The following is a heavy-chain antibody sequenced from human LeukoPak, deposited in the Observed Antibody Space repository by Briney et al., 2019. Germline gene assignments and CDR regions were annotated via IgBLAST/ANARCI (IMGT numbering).Heavy chain of an antibody. CDR2: ISSSGNTI. CDR1: GFTFRSYE. V-gene: IGHV3-48*03. CDR3: AKSPYYYYYYMDV. J-gene: IGHJ6*03. Sequence: GGSLRLSCAASGFTFRSYEMNWVRQAPGKGLEWVSYISSSGNTIYYADSVKGRFTISRDNSKNTLYLQMNSLRAEDTAVYYCAKSPYYYYYYMDVWGKGTTVTIPS.